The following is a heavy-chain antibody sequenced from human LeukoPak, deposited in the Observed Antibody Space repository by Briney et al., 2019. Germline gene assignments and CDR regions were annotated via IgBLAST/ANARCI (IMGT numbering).Heavy chain of an antibody. CDR2: ISGDGGST. V-gene: IGHV3-43*02. Sequence: GGSLRLSCAASGFTFDDYAMHWVRQAPGKGLEWVSLISGDGGSTYYADSVKGRFTISRDNSKNSLYLQMSSLRTEDTALYYCANSGKEPAPIDYWGQGTLVTVSS. CDR3: ANSGKEPAPIDY. J-gene: IGHJ4*02. D-gene: IGHD1-26*01. CDR1: GFTFDDYA.